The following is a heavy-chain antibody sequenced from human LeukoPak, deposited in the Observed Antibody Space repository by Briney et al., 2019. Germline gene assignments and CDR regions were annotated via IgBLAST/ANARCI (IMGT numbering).Heavy chain of an antibody. D-gene: IGHD3-10*01. CDR2: ISSNGGST. CDR3: VRDSSSGSYFDY. V-gene: IGHV3-64D*06. CDR1: GFTFSRYA. J-gene: IGHJ4*02. Sequence: GGSLRLSCSASGFTFSRYAMHWVRQPPGKGLEYVSAISSNGGSTYYAYSVKGIFTISRDNTRNTLHLQMSSLRVEDTAVYYWVRDSSSGSYFDYWGQGTLVTVSS.